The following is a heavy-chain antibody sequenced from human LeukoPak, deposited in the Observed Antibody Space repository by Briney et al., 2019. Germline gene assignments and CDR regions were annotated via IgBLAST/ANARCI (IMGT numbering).Heavy chain of an antibody. CDR3: ASWAGNTQSDSWSGPFDY. Sequence: GGSLRLSCAASGFTFSDYYMSWIRQAPGKGREWVSYISSSGSTIYYADSVKGRFTISRDNAKNSLYLQMSSLRVEDTAVYYCASWAGNTQSDSWSGPFDYWGQGSLVTVSS. CDR2: ISSSGSTI. V-gene: IGHV3-11*04. J-gene: IGHJ4*02. D-gene: IGHD3-3*01. CDR1: GFTFSDYY.